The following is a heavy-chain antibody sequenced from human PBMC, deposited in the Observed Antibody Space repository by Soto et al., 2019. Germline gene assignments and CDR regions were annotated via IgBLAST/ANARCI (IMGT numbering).Heavy chain of an antibody. CDR3: ATHRMIAVAGTFDD. Sequence: GGSLRLSCAASGFTFSSYAMSWVRQAPGKGLEWVSAISGSGGSTYYADSVKGRFTISRDNSKNTLYLQMNSLRAEDTAVYYCATHRMIAVAGTFDDWGQGTLVTVSS. CDR1: GFTFSSYA. CDR2: ISGSGGST. V-gene: IGHV3-23*01. D-gene: IGHD6-19*01. J-gene: IGHJ4*02.